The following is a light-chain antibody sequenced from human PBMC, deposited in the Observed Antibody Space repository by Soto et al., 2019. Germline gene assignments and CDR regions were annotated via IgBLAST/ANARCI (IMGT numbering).Light chain of an antibody. CDR3: QQYGSSPYN. CDR1: QIVSASY. Sequence: EIVLTQSPGTLSLSPGERATLSCRASQIVSASYLAWYQQKPGQAPRLPIYGASSRATVIRDRFSGSGSGTDFTLTISRLEPEDVAVFCCQQYGSSPYNCGEGTKLEI. CDR2: GAS. V-gene: IGKV3-20*01. J-gene: IGKJ2*01.